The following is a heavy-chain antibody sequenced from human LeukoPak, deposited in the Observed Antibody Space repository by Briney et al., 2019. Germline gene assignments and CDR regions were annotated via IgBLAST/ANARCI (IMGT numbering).Heavy chain of an antibody. CDR1: GYSFNTYW. V-gene: IGHV5-51*01. CDR2: IYPRVSDT. CDR3: AGSITVAGTPDY. Sequence: GESLKISCKGSGYSFNTYWIGWVRQMPGKGLEWMGIIYPRVSDTIYSPPFQGQVTISADKSISTAYLQWSSLKASDTAMYYCAGSITVAGTPDYWGQGTLVTVSS. J-gene: IGHJ4*02. D-gene: IGHD6-19*01.